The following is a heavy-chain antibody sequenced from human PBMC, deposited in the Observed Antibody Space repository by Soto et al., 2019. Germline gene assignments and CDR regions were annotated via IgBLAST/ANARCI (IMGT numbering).Heavy chain of an antibody. CDR2: ISSGSGSI. Sequence: EVQLVESGGGLVQTGGSLRLSCAASGFTFTAYSMNWVRQAPGKGLEWVSYISSGSGSIYYADSVKGRFTISRDDAKNPLYLQMNSLRDEDTAVYYCARDFWDYWGQGTVVTVSS. CDR3: ARDFWDY. V-gene: IGHV3-48*02. D-gene: IGHD3-3*01. CDR1: GFTFTAYS. J-gene: IGHJ4*02.